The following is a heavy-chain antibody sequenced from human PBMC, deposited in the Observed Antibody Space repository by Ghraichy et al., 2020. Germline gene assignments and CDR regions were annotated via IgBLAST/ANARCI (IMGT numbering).Heavy chain of an antibody. V-gene: IGHV4-39*01. J-gene: IGHJ4*02. CDR3: TRLGRGQYCSSGNCGLDY. CDR2: MFHSGTT. CDR1: GGSISGSSYY. Sequence: ETLSLTCTVSGGSISGSSYYWGWVRQPPGKGLEWIGSMFHSGTTHYNPSLRSRVIISVDTSKNQLSLILKSTTAADTAVYYCTRLGRGQYCSSGNCGLDYWGQGTLVTVSS. D-gene: IGHD2-15*01.